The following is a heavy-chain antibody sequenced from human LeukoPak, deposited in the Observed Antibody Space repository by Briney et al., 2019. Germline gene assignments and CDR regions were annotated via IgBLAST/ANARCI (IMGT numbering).Heavy chain of an antibody. CDR3: ARALVGSGYYYSSDY. D-gene: IGHD3-22*01. CDR2: IYSGGST. CDR1: GFTVSSNY. J-gene: IGHJ4*02. V-gene: IGHV3-53*01. Sequence: PGGSLRLPCAASGFTVSSNYMSWVRQAPGKGLEWVSVIYSGGSTYYADSVKGRFTISRDNSKNTLYLQMNSLRAEDTAVYYCARALVGSGYYYSSDYWGQGTLVTVSS.